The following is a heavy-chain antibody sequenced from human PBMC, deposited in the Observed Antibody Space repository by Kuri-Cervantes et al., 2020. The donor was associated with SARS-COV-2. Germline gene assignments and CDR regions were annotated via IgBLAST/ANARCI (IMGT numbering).Heavy chain of an antibody. CDR1: GFTFSSYA. CDR3: ASDADDSSGYDYFDY. Sequence: LSPTCAASGFTFSSYAMSWVRQAPGKGLEWVAVISYDGSNKYYADSVKGRFTISRDNSKNTLYLQMNSLRAEDTAVYYCASDADDSSGYDYFDYWGQGTLVTVSS. J-gene: IGHJ4*02. V-gene: IGHV3-30*04. CDR2: ISYDGSNK. D-gene: IGHD3-22*01.